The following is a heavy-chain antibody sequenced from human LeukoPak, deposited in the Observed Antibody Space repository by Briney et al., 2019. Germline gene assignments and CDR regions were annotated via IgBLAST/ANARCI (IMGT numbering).Heavy chain of an antibody. CDR1: EFTFSSYW. CDR3: ARDPFGYYDSSGYYGNY. Sequence: GGSLRLSCAASEFTFSSYWMSWVRQAPGKGLEWVANIKQDGSEKYYVDSVKGRFTISRDNAKNSLYLQMNSLSAEDTAVYYCARDPFGYYDSSGYYGNYWGQGTLVTVSS. CDR2: IKQDGSEK. V-gene: IGHV3-7*03. J-gene: IGHJ4*02. D-gene: IGHD3-22*01.